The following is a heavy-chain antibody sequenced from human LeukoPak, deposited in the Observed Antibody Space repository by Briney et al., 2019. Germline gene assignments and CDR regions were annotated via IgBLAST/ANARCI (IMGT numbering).Heavy chain of an antibody. J-gene: IGHJ5*02. CDR3: ARDIVVPAAHNWFDP. Sequence: GGSLRLSCAASGFTFTDSYMTWVRQAPGKGLEWLSYISGSGDDTNYADSVRGRFTISRDNAKNSLYLQMNSLRAEDTAVYYCARDIVVPAAHNWFDPWGQGTLVTVSS. CDR2: ISGSGDDT. V-gene: IGHV3-11*06. CDR1: GFTFTDSY. D-gene: IGHD2-2*01.